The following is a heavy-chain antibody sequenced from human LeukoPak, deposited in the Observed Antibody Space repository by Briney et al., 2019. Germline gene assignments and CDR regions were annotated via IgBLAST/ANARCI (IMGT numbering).Heavy chain of an antibody. CDR2: IIPIFGTA. Sequence: SVKVSCKASGGTFSSYAISWVRQAPGQGLEWMGGIIPIFGTANYAQKFQGRVTITTDESTSTAYMELSSLRSEDTAVYYCAREAVWYYDSSGYSSFDYWGQGTLVTVSS. CDR3: AREAVWYYDSSGYSSFDY. D-gene: IGHD3-22*01. V-gene: IGHV1-69*05. CDR1: GGTFSSYA. J-gene: IGHJ4*02.